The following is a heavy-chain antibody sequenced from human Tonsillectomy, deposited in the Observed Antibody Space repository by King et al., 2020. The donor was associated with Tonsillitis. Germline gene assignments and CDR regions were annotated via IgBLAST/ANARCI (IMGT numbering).Heavy chain of an antibody. CDR3: ARWGRYCSSTSCYYYFDY. CDR1: GGSISSYY. V-gene: IGHV4-59*01. CDR2: IYYSGST. D-gene: IGHD2-2*01. Sequence: VQLQESGPGLVKPSETLSLTCTVSGGSISSYYWSWIRQPPGKGLEWIGYIYYSGSTNYNPSLKSRVTISVDTSKNQFSLKLSSVTAADTAVYYCARWGRYCSSTSCYYYFDYWGQGTLVTVSS. J-gene: IGHJ4*02.